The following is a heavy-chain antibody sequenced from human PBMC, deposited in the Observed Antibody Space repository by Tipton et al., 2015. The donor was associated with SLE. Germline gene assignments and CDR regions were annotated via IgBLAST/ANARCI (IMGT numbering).Heavy chain of an antibody. CDR2: ISAYNGNT. CDR1: GYTFTSYG. CDR3: ARGYYDFWSGYWSGNWYFDL. J-gene: IGHJ2*01. D-gene: IGHD3-3*01. V-gene: IGHV1-18*01. Sequence: QVQLVQSGAEVKKPGASVKVSCKASGYTFTSYGISWVRQAPGQGLEWMGWISAYNGNTNYAQNLQGRVTMTTDTSTSTAYMELRSLRSDDTAVYYCARGYYDFWSGYWSGNWYFDLWGRGTLVTVSS.